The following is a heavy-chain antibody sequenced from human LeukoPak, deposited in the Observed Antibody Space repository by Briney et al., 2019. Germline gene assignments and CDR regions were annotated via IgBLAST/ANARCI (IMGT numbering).Heavy chain of an antibody. Sequence: QPGGSLRLSCAASGFTFSSYSMNWVRRAPGKGLEWVSYISSSGSTIYYADSVKGRFTISRDNAKNSLYLQMNSLRAEDTAVYYCARGTQDTAMVTGYMDVWGKGTTVTISS. CDR1: GFTFSSYS. CDR3: ARGTQDTAMVTGYMDV. J-gene: IGHJ6*03. CDR2: ISSSGSTI. V-gene: IGHV3-48*04. D-gene: IGHD5-18*01.